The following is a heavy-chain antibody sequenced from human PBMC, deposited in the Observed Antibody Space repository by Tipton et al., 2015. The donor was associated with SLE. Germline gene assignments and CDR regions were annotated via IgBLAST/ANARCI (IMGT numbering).Heavy chain of an antibody. CDR3: ARETLTYYYGSGSYYNGGYFDY. CDR2: ISGSGGST. V-gene: IGHV3-23*01. Sequence: SLRLSCAASGFTFSSYAMSWVRQAPGKGLEWVSAISGSGGSTYYADSVKGRFTISRDNSKNTLYLQMNSLRAEDTAVYYCARETLTYYYGSGSYYNGGYFDYWGQGTLVTVSS. D-gene: IGHD3-10*01. J-gene: IGHJ4*02. CDR1: GFTFSSYA.